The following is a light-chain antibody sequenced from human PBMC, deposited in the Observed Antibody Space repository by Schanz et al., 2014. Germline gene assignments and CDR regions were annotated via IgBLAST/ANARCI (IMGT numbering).Light chain of an antibody. Sequence: DIQLTQSPSSLSASVGDRVTITCRAGQSIDIHLNWYQHKPGKAPQLLIYAASTLQSGVPSRFGGSGSGTDFTLTISGLQRDDFATYYCQQSYSRVFTFGPGTKVEIK. CDR3: QQSYSRVFT. CDR2: AAS. J-gene: IGKJ3*01. CDR1: QSIDIH. V-gene: IGKV1-39*01.